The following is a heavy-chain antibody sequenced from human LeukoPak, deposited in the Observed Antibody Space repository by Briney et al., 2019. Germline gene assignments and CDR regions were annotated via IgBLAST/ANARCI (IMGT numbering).Heavy chain of an antibody. J-gene: IGHJ4*02. CDR3: AKDYSYYGSGSYPD. CDR2: ITSSNNYI. CDR1: GFTFSSYE. Sequence: PGGSLRLSCAASGFTFSSYEMNWVRQAPGKGLEWVSSITSSNNYIYYADSVKGRFTISRDNSKNTLYLQMNSLRAEDTAVYYCAKDYSYYGSGSYPDWGQGTLVTVSS. V-gene: IGHV3-21*01. D-gene: IGHD3-10*01.